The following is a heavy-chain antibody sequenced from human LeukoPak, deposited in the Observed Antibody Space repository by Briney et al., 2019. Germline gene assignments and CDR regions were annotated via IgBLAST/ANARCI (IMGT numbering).Heavy chain of an antibody. J-gene: IGHJ4*02. D-gene: IGHD1-20*01. Sequence: ASVKVSCKASGGTFSSYAISWVRQAPGQGLEWMGGIIPIFGTANYAQKFQGRVTITADESTSTAYMELSSLRSEDTAVYYCARDGQTYNWNYVDYWGQGTLVTVSS. V-gene: IGHV1-69*13. CDR2: IIPIFGTA. CDR3: ARDGQTYNWNYVDY. CDR1: GGTFSSYA.